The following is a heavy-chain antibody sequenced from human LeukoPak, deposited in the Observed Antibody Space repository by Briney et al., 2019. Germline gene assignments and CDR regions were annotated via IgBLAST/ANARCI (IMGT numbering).Heavy chain of an antibody. CDR2: IYSGGST. J-gene: IGHJ4*02. Sequence: PGGSLRLSCAASGFTVSSNYMSWVRQAPGKGLEWVSVIYSGGSTYYADSVKGRFTISRDNAKNSLYLQMNSLRAEDTAVYYCARDQVYCSSTSCAPFDYWGQGTLVTVSS. V-gene: IGHV3-53*01. D-gene: IGHD2-2*01. CDR3: ARDQVYCSSTSCAPFDY. CDR1: GFTVSSNY.